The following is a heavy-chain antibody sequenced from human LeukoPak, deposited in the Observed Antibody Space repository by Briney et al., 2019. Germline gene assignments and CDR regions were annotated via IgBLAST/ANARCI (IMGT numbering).Heavy chain of an antibody. J-gene: IGHJ4*02. D-gene: IGHD5-12*01. V-gene: IGHV3-7*01. CDR2: IKQDGSTK. Sequence: GGSLRLSCAASGFTFNRYWMSWVRQAPGKELQWVANIKQDGSTKYYVDSVKGRFTISRDNAKNSLYMQMNSLRAEDTAVYYCARVEASGYDYGAFDYWGQGTLVTVSS. CDR1: GFTFNRYW. CDR3: ARVEASGYDYGAFDY.